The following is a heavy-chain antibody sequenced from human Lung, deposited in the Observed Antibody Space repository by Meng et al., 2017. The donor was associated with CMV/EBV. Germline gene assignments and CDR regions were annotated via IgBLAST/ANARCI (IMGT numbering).Heavy chain of an antibody. CDR3: ASFPPPGKQWLVTDY. CDR2: IYHSGST. D-gene: IGHD6-19*01. Sequence: QVRLQESGPGLVKPSGTLSLTCAVFGGSISSSNWGSWVRQPPGKGLEWIGEIYHSGSTNYNPSLKSRVTISVDKSKNQFSLKLSSVTAADTAVYYCASFPPPGKQWLVTDYWGQGTLVTVSS. V-gene: IGHV4-4*02. CDR1: GGSISSSNW. J-gene: IGHJ4*02.